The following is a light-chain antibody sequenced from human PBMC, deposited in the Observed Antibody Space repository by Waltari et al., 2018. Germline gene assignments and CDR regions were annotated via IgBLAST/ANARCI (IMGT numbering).Light chain of an antibody. CDR3: MQARQTPFT. Sequence: EIVMTQSPLSLPVTPGGPASLSCRSSQSLRQLNGNNYLYWYLQKLGQYPNLLIYVGSSWASGVPVRFSGSGSGTDFTLLISRVEADDVGVYYCMQARQTPFTFGQGTKLEI. CDR2: VGS. V-gene: IGKV2-28*01. J-gene: IGKJ2*01. CDR1: QSLRQLNGNNY.